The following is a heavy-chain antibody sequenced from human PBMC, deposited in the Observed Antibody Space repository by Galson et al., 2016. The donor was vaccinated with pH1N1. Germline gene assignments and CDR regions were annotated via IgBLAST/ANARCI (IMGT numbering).Heavy chain of an antibody. D-gene: IGHD5-12*01. V-gene: IGHV1-2*02. CDR3: AREGSGYDFWFDP. Sequence: SVKVSCKASGYTFTKYYIHWVRQAPGQGLEWMGWINPKSGATNDAQKFRGRFTMTRDTSINTVYMDLTSLTSDVTAFYFCAREGSGYDFWFDPWGQGTLVTVSS. J-gene: IGHJ5*02. CDR2: INPKSGAT. CDR1: GYTFTKYY.